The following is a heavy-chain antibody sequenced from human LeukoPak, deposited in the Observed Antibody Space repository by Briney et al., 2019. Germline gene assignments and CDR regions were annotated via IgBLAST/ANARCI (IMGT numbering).Heavy chain of an antibody. D-gene: IGHD1-26*01. CDR3: ARRRDLYSGGYYPFDY. CDR1: GYSFTNYW. Sequence: GESLKISCNGSGYSFTNYWIGWVRQMPGKGLKWMGIIYPGYSDARYSPSFQGQVTISADQSISTAYLQWSSLKASDTAMYYCARRRDLYSGGYYPFDYWGQGTLVTVSS. J-gene: IGHJ4*02. V-gene: IGHV5-51*01. CDR2: IYPGYSDA.